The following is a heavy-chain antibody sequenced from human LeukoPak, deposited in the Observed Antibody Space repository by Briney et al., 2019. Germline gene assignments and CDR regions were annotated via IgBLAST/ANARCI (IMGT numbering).Heavy chain of an antibody. D-gene: IGHD4-17*01. CDR1: GFRFDDYA. J-gene: IGHJ6*02. Sequence: GGSLRLSCATSGFRFDDYAIHWVRQAPGKGLEWVSGTTWDNNSIVYADSVKGRFTISRDNAKNSLYLQMNSLRVEDTALYYCAKVRGYGDYVSLSYGLDVWGQGTTVTVSS. CDR2: TTWDNNSI. CDR3: AKVRGYGDYVSLSYGLDV. V-gene: IGHV3-9*01.